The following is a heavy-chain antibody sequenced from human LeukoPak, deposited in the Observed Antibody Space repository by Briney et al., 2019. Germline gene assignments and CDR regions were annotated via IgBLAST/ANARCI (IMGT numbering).Heavy chain of an antibody. D-gene: IGHD7-27*01. Sequence: ASVKVSCKASGYTFTGYSIHWVRQAPGQRLEWMGWIAPNSGATDYAQKFQGRVTVTRDTSISTADIELRSLRSDDTAMYYCARGANWGLGDTFDIWGLGTMVTVSS. CDR2: IAPNSGAT. CDR3: ARGANWGLGDTFDI. V-gene: IGHV1-2*02. J-gene: IGHJ3*02. CDR1: GYTFTGYS.